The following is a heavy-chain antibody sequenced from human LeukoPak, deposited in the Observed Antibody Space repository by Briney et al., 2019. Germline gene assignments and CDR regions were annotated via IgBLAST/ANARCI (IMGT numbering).Heavy chain of an antibody. CDR2: IDQGGSEK. V-gene: IGHV3-7*01. Sequence: PGGSLRLSCAASGFTFGIYWMSWVRQAPGKGLGWVANIDQGGSEKYYVDSVTGRFTISRDNAENSLHLQLNSLTVEDTAVYYCARAGQAGTTDYWGQGTLVTVSS. J-gene: IGHJ4*02. CDR3: ARAGQAGTTDY. CDR1: GFTFGIYW. D-gene: IGHD1-7*01.